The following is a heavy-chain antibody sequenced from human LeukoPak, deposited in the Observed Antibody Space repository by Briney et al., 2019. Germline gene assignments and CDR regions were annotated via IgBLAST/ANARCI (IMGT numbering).Heavy chain of an antibody. CDR1: GGSISSSSYY. D-gene: IGHD3-3*01. J-gene: IGHJ5*02. CDR2: IYYSGST. V-gene: IGHV4-39*01. Sequence: SETLSLTCTVSGGSISSSSYYWGWIRQPPGKGLEWIGSIYYSGSTYYNPSLKSRVTISVDTSKNQFSLKLSSVAAADTAVYYCARGRITIFGVVNYNWFDPWGQGTLVTVSS. CDR3: ARGRITIFGVVNYNWFDP.